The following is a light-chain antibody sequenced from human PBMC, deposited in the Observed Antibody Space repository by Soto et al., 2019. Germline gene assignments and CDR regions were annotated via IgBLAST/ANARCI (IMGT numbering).Light chain of an antibody. V-gene: IGLV1-40*01. CDR2: GNS. CDR1: SSNIGAGYD. CDR3: QSYDRSRSGYVV. Sequence: QSVLTQPPSVSGAPGQRVTISCTGSSSNIGAGYDVHWYQQLPGTAPKLLIYGNSNRPSGVPDRFSGSKSGTSASLAITGRQAADEAAYYCQSYDRSRSGYVVFGGGTKVTVL. J-gene: IGLJ2*01.